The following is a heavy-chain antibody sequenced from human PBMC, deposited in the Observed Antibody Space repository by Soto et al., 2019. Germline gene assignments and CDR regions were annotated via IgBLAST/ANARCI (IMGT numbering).Heavy chain of an antibody. Sequence: PGGSLRLSCAASGFSFSYYAMHWVRQAPGKGLEWVAVISNDGDKKYYADSVKGRLTISRDNSKNTLDLQMNSLRAEDTAVYCCAIDEGVGATLGPPSGTDYWGQGTLVTGSS. D-gene: IGHD1-26*01. CDR3: AIDEGVGATLGPPSGTDY. CDR1: GFSFSYYA. J-gene: IGHJ4*02. V-gene: IGHV3-30*03. CDR2: ISNDGDKK.